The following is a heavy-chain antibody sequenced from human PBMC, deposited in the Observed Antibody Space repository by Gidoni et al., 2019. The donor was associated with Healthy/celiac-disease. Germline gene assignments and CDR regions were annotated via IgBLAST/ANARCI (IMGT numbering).Heavy chain of an antibody. CDR3: AHRPGFDAFDI. J-gene: IGHJ3*02. CDR2: IYWNDDK. CDR1: GFSLSTSGVG. Sequence: QITLKESGPTLVKPTQTLTLTCPFSGFSLSTSGVGVGWIRQPPGKALEWFALIYWNDDKRYSPSLKSRLTITKDTSKNQVVLTMTNMDPVDTATYYCAHRPGFDAFDIWGQGTMVTVSS. V-gene: IGHV2-5*01.